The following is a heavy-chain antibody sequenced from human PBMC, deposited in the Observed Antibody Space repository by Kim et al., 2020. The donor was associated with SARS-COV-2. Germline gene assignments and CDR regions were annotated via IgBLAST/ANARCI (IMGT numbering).Heavy chain of an antibody. V-gene: IGHV3-30*18. CDR2: ISYDGSHK. D-gene: IGHD1-26*01. Sequence: GGSLRLSCAASGFTFSTCGMHWVRQAPGKGLEWVAVISYDGSHKYYADSVKGRFTISRDNSKNTLYLQMNSLRAEDTAVYYCAKDRGYYYYGMDVWGQGT. CDR3: AKDRGYYYYGMDV. CDR1: GFTFSTCG. J-gene: IGHJ6*02.